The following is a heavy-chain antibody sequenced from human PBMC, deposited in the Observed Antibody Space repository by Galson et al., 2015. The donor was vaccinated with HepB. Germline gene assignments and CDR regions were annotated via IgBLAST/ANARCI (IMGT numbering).Heavy chain of an antibody. V-gene: IGHV3-23*01. J-gene: IGHJ4*02. D-gene: IGHD4-17*01. Sequence: SLRLSCAASGFTFSSYAMAWVRQAPGKGLEWVSGISISGDDTHYADSVEGLFTISRDNSKNTVYLQMNSLRVEDTAMYYCASVSGETVFDSWGQGTLVTVSS. CDR1: GFTFSSYA. CDR3: ASVSGETVFDS. CDR2: ISISGDDT.